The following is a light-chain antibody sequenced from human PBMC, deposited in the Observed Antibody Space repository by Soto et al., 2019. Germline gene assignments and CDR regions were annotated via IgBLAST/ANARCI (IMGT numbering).Light chain of an antibody. CDR2: NAS. CDR1: QSVGNH. V-gene: IGKV3-11*01. CDR3: HQRHLWPLT. Sequence: EIVLTQSPATLSLSPGERAILSCRASQSVGNHLAWYQQKPGQAPRLLIYNASNRASGVPDRFSGSGSETGFTLTISGLQPDDFAIYFCHQRHLWPLTFGEGSKVQIK. J-gene: IGKJ4*01.